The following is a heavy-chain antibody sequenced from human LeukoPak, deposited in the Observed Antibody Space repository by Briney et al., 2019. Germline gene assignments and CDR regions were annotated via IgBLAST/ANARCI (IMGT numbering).Heavy chain of an antibody. CDR3: ARDLRAGGTWSYGVYFDL. J-gene: IGHJ2*01. CDR1: RFTFSDYY. CDR2: IKEDGSEK. V-gene: IGHV3-7*01. Sequence: GGSLRLSCAASRFTFSDYYMTWVRQAPGRVLEWMANIKEDGSEKNYVDSVKGRFTISRDNAKNSVYLLLNSLTPEDTAVYYCARDLRAGGTWSYGVYFDLWGRGTLVTVSS. D-gene: IGHD4-17*01.